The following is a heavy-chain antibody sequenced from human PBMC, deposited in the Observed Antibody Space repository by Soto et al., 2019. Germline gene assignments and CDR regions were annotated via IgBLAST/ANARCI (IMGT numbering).Heavy chain of an antibody. CDR3: ARQSHNWNYQIDY. CDR2: IYPGDSDT. CDR1: GYSFTSYW. V-gene: IGHV5-51*01. D-gene: IGHD1-7*01. J-gene: IGHJ4*02. Sequence: PGESLKISCKGSGYSFTSYWIGWVRQMPGKGLEWMGIIYPGDSDTRYSPSFQGQVTISADKSISTAYLQWSSLKASDTAMYYRARQSHNWNYQIDYWGQGTLVTVSS.